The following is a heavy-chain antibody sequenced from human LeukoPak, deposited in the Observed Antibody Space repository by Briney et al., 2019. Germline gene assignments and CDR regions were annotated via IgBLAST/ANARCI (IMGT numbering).Heavy chain of an antibody. CDR2: IYHSGST. J-gene: IGHJ4*02. Sequence: PSGTLSLTCAVSGGSISSSNWWSWVRQPPGKGLEWIGEIYHSGSTNYNPSLKSRVTISVDKSKNQFSLKLSSVTAADTAVYYCAKDAFGKDFHFDYWGQGTLVTVSS. CDR1: GGSISSSNW. D-gene: IGHD3-16*01. V-gene: IGHV4-4*02. CDR3: AKDAFGKDFHFDY.